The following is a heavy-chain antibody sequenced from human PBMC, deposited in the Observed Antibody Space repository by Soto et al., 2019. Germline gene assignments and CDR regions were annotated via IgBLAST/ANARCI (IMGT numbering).Heavy chain of an antibody. J-gene: IGHJ4*02. Sequence: SETLSLTCTVSGGSISSSSYYWGWIRQPPGKGLEWIGSIYYSGSTYYNPSLKSRVTISVDTSKNQFSLKLSSVTAADTAVYYCARHWSSGRYQPTFWDYWGQGTLVTVSS. V-gene: IGHV4-39*01. CDR1: GGSISSSSYY. CDR3: ARHWSSGRYQPTFWDY. D-gene: IGHD6-19*01. CDR2: IYYSGST.